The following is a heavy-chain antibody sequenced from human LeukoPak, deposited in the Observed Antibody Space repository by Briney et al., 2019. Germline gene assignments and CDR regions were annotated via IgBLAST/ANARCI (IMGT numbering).Heavy chain of an antibody. J-gene: IGHJ4*02. CDR2: VNYSGFT. D-gene: IGHD6-19*01. Sequence: PSETLSLTCAVYGGSFNGYYWNGIRQPPGKGLEWIGEVNYSGFTNYNPSLTSRVAISVDTSQNQFSLNLTSVTAADTAVYYCARIGIAVPGFDFWGQGSLVTVSS. CDR3: ARIGIAVPGFDF. V-gene: IGHV4-34*01. CDR1: GGSFNGYY.